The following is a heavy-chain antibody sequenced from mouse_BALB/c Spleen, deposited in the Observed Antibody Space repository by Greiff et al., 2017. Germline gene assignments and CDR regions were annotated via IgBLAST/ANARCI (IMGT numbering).Heavy chain of an antibody. CDR1: GFTFSDYY. Sequence: DVKLVESGGGLVKPGGSLKLSCAASGFTFSDYYMYWVRQTPEKRLEWVATISDGGSYTYYPDSVKGRFTISRDNAKNNLYLQMSSLKSEDTAMYYCARAWFAYWGQGTLVTVSA. CDR2: ISDGGSYT. V-gene: IGHV5-4*02. J-gene: IGHJ3*01. CDR3: ARAWFAY.